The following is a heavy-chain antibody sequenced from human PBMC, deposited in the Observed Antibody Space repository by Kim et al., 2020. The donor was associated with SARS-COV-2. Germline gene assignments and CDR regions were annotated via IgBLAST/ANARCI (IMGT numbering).Heavy chain of an antibody. CDR3: ARAPVEYCSGGSCYSERNAFDI. D-gene: IGHD2-15*01. Sequence: GGSLRLSCAASGFTFSSYSMNWVRQAPGKGLEWVSSISSSSSYIYYADSVKGRFTISRDNAKNSLYLQMNSLRAEDTAVYYCARAPVEYCSGGSCYSERNAFDIWGQGTMVTVSS. J-gene: IGHJ3*02. CDR2: ISSSSSYI. CDR1: GFTFSSYS. V-gene: IGHV3-21*01.